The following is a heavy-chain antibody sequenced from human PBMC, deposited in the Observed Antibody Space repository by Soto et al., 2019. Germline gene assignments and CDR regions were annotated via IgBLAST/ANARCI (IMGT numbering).Heavy chain of an antibody. CDR2: ISGSGGST. CDR1: GFTFSSYA. D-gene: IGHD6-13*01. CDR3: AKGIAAAGTGLYYYYYDGMDV. V-gene: IGHV3-23*01. Sequence: EVQLLESGGGLVQPGGSLRLSCAASGFTFSSYAMSWVRQAPGKGLEWVSAISGSGGSTYYADSVKGRFTISRDNSKNTLYLQMNSLRAEDTAVYYCAKGIAAAGTGLYYYYYDGMDVWGQGTTVTVSS. J-gene: IGHJ6*02.